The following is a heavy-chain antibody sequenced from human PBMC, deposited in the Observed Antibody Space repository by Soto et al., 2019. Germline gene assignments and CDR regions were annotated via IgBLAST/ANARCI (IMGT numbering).Heavy chain of an antibody. CDR2: MHPGGST. D-gene: IGHD1-1*01. J-gene: IGHJ6*01. Sequence: QVQPQESGPGLVKPSDTLSLTCAVSGGSINSVNWWSWVRQSPGKGLEWIGEMHPGGSTNYNPSLQSRVTVSMDKSRNQFSLRMSSVTAADTAVYFCARHGHNIYGFDVWDRGTTVTVSS. CDR1: GGSINSVNW. CDR3: ARHGHNIYGFDV. V-gene: IGHV4-4*02.